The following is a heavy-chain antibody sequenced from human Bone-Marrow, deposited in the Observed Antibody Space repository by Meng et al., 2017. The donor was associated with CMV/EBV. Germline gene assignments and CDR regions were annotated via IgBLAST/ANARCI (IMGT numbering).Heavy chain of an antibody. V-gene: IGHV3-72*01. J-gene: IGHJ3*02. CDR3: AREERGYSYGYDAFDI. CDR1: RFTFSDHY. Sequence: GESLKISCVGSRFTFSDHYIDWVRQAPGKGLEWVGRIGNRASGDTTEYAASVKGRFTISRDDSKNSLYLQMNSLKTEDTAVYYCAREERGYSYGYDAFDIWGQGTMVTVSS. D-gene: IGHD5-18*01. CDR2: IGNRASGDTT.